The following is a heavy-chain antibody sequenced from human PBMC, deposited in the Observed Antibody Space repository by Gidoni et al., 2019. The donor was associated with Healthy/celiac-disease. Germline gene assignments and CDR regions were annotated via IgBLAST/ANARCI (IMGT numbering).Heavy chain of an antibody. CDR1: GFTFSSYG. J-gene: IGHJ4*02. CDR2: ISYDGSNK. V-gene: IGHV3-30*18. CDR3: AKDLRITIFGVVTD. Sequence: QLQLVESGGGVVQPGRCLRLSCAASGFTFSSYGMHWVRQAPGKGLEWVAVISYDGSNKYYADSVKGRFTISRDNSKNTLYLQMNSLRAEDTAVYYCAKDLRITIFGVVTDWGQGTLVTVSS. D-gene: IGHD3-3*01.